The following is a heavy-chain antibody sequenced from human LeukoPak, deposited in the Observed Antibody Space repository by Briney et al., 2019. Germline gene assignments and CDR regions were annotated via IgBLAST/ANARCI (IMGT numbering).Heavy chain of an antibody. V-gene: IGHV6-1*01. Sequence: SQTLSLTCAISGDSVSGNSAAWNWISQSPSRGLKWLERTYYRSKWYNDYAVSVESRITINSDTSKNQFSLQLNSVTPEDTAMYYCVRMGMLTTFDYWGQGTLVTVSS. CDR2: TYYRSKWYN. CDR1: GDSVSGNSAA. CDR3: VRMGMLTTFDY. D-gene: IGHD3-16*01. J-gene: IGHJ4*02.